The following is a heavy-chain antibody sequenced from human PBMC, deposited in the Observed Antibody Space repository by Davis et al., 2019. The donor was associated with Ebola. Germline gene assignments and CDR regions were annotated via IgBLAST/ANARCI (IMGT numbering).Heavy chain of an antibody. Sequence: PGGSLRLSCAASGFRSSDYAMHWVRQTPGKGLEWVSGITWNRGIVGYGDSVRGRFTISRDNAKNSLYLQMNSLRAEDTALYYCAKDMNHIVVVISMSDAFDIWGQGTMVTVSS. CDR1: GFRSSDYA. D-gene: IGHD2-21*01. V-gene: IGHV3-9*02. J-gene: IGHJ3*02. CDR2: ITWNRGIV. CDR3: AKDMNHIVVVISMSDAFDI.